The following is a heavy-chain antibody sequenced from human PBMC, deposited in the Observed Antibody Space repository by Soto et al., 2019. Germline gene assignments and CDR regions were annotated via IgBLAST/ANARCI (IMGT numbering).Heavy chain of an antibody. CDR2: ISGTGDTT. D-gene: IGHD3-3*01. V-gene: IGHV3-11*01. CDR3: AIGGGQIYYSGMDV. CDR1: VFFVSDYY. Sequence: GSLRLGCEASVFFVSDYYMSWIRQAPGKGLETLCYISGTGDTTSYANSVKGRFTISRDNAKNSLFLHLNSLSAGDTAVYYCAIGGGQIYYSGMDVWGQGTTVTVSS. J-gene: IGHJ6*02.